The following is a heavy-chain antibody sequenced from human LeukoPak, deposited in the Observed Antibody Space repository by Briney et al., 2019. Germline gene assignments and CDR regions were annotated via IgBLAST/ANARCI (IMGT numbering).Heavy chain of an antibody. Sequence: SETLSLTCTVSGGSISSYYWSWIRQPPGKGLEWIGYIYYSGSTNYNPSLKSRVTISVDTSKNQFSLKLSSVTAADTAVYYCARGVAGYCSGGSCYSGPGAFDIWGQGTMVTVSS. J-gene: IGHJ3*02. CDR2: IYYSGST. V-gene: IGHV4-59*01. D-gene: IGHD2-15*01. CDR3: ARGVAGYCSGGSCYSGPGAFDI. CDR1: GGSISSYY.